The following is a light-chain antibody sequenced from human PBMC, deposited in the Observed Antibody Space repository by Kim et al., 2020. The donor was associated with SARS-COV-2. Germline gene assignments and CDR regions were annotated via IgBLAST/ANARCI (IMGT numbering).Light chain of an antibody. CDR1: ESVSSN. J-gene: IGKJ2*01. CDR3: QQYNNWPYT. V-gene: IGKV3-15*01. CDR2: GAA. Sequence: VSPGERATRSCRASESVSSNIAWYQQKPGQAPRLRIYGAAARATGIPARFSGSGSVTEFTLTISSLQSEDFAVYYCQQYNNWPYTFGQGTKLEI.